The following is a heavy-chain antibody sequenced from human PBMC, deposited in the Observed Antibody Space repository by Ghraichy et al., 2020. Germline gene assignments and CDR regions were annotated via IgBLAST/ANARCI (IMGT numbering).Heavy chain of an antibody. CDR2: ISWNSDNI. J-gene: IGHJ4*02. CDR1: GFTFDGYA. CDR3: AKDLTYTSTCSLDF. V-gene: IGHV3-9*01. D-gene: IGHD6-13*01. Sequence: GGSLRLSCAASGFTFDGYAMHWVRQAPGKGLEWVSDISWNSDNIGYADSVKGRFTISRDNAKNSLYLQMNSLRAEDTALYYCAKDLTYTSTCSLDFWGQGTLVTVSS.